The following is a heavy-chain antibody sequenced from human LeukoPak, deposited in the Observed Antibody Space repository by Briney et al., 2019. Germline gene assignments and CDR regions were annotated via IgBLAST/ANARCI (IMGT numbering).Heavy chain of an antibody. J-gene: IGHJ3*02. CDR2: IHYSGST. Sequence: TASETLSLTCTVSGGSVSSYWWSWIRQPPGKGLEWIGYIHYSGSTNYNPSLKSRVTIAVDTSKNQFSLKLSSVTAADTAVYYCARPTMVRGETPDAFDIWGQGTMVTVSS. CDR3: ARPTMVRGETPDAFDI. V-gene: IGHV4-59*08. D-gene: IGHD3-10*01. CDR1: GGSVSSYW.